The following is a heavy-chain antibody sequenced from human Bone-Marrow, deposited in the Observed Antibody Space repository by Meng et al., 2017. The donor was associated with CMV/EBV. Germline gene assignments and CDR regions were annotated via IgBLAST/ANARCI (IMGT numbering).Heavy chain of an antibody. J-gene: IGHJ6*02. CDR3: ARDCNPQTPGRIEGYGMDV. D-gene: IGHD2-15*01. Sequence: GESLKISCAASGFTFSNFAMHWVRQAPGKGLEWVSYISSSGYTIYYADSVKGRFTISRDNAKNSLYLQMNSLRAEDTAVYYCARDCNPQTPGRIEGYGMDVWGQGTAVTVSS. CDR2: ISSSGYTI. V-gene: IGHV3-48*03. CDR1: GFTFSNFA.